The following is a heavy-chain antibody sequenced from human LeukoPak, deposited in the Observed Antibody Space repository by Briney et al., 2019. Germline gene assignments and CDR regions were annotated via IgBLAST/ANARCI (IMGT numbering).Heavy chain of an antibody. CDR2: INQGGSEI. Sequence: PGRSLRLSCAASGDTPSNYWMTWVRQAPGKGLEWVANINQGGSEIYYVDSVRGRFTISRDNAKNSLYLQMNSLRAADTAVYYCARDRRSGYDFYYFDYWGQGTLVTVSS. CDR1: GDTPSNYW. V-gene: IGHV3-7*01. J-gene: IGHJ4*02. CDR3: ARDRRSGYDFYYFDY. D-gene: IGHD5-12*01.